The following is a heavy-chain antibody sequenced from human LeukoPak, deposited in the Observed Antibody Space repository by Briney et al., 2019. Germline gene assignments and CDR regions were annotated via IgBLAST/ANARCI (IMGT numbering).Heavy chain of an antibody. J-gene: IGHJ6*03. CDR2: ISGSGGST. V-gene: IGHV3-23*01. D-gene: IGHD4-11*01. CDR1: GFTFSSYS. CDR3: AKDLYEVRTVTTYSYYYYMDV. Sequence: GGSLRLSCAASGFTFSSYSMNWVRQAPGKGLEWVSAISGSGGSTYYADSVKGRFTISRDNSKNTLYLQMNSLRAEDTAVYYCAKDLYEVRTVTTYSYYYYMDVWGKGTTVTVSS.